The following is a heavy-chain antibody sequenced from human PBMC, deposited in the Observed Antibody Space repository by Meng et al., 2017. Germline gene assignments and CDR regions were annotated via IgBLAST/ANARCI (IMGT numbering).Heavy chain of an antibody. CDR3: VKWSAGDYVPPCEH. CDR2: ISGGGDST. Sequence: EGQVLGSGGGLVQPGGTLALARAASGFTFSSHAMSWVRQTPGKGLEWVSAISGGGDSTFYADSVKGRFTISRDNSKNTLWLQMNSLRAEDTARYYCVKWSAGDYVPPCEHWGQGTLVTVSS. D-gene: IGHD4-17*01. CDR1: GFTFSSHA. V-gene: IGHV3-23*01. J-gene: IGHJ4*02.